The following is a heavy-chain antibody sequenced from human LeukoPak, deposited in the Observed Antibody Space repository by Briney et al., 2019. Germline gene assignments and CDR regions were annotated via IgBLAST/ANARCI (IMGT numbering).Heavy chain of an antibody. CDR3: AKSSSSWYFGHPGGKHYFDY. Sequence: GGSLRLSCAASGFTFSSYSMNWVRQAPGKGLEWVSSISSSSSYIYYADSVKGRFTISRDNAKNSLYLQMNSLRAEDTAVYYCAKSSSSWYFGHPGGKHYFDYWGQGTLVTVSS. V-gene: IGHV3-21*04. CDR1: GFTFSSYS. CDR2: ISSSSSYI. J-gene: IGHJ4*02. D-gene: IGHD6-13*01.